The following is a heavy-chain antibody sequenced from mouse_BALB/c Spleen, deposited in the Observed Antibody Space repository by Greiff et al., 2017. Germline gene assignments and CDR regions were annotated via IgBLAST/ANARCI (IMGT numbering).Heavy chain of an antibody. Sequence: VQLQQSGAELVRPGTSVKISCKASGYTFTNYWLGWVKQRPGHGLEWIGDIYPGGGYTNYNEKFKGKATLTADTSSSTAYMQLSSLTSEDSAVYFCARGITTATGFAYWGQGTLVTVSA. J-gene: IGHJ3*01. CDR3: ARGITTATGFAY. D-gene: IGHD1-2*01. CDR2: IYPGGGYT. CDR1: GYTFTNYW. V-gene: IGHV1-63*02.